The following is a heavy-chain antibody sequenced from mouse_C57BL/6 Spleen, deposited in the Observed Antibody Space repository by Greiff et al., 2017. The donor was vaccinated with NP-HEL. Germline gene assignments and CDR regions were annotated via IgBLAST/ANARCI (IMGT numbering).Heavy chain of an antibody. V-gene: IGHV14-4*01. CDR1: GFNIKDDY. Sequence: EVQLQQSGAELVRPGASVKLSCTASGFNIKDDYMHWVKQRPEQGLEWIGWIDPENGDTEYASKFQGKATITADTSSNTAYLQLSSLTSEDTAVYYCTPSGTEFAYWGQGTLVTVSA. J-gene: IGHJ3*01. D-gene: IGHD4-1*01. CDR3: TPSGTEFAY. CDR2: IDPENGDT.